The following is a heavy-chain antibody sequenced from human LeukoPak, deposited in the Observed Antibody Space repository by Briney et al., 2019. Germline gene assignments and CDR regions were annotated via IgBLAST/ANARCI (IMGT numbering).Heavy chain of an antibody. J-gene: IGHJ4*02. D-gene: IGHD3-22*01. CDR1: GFTFSNYW. V-gene: IGHV3-48*04. CDR2: ISSSGSTI. CDR3: ARDYYYDSSAGFDY. Sequence: PGGSLRLSCATSGFTFSNYWMNWVRQAPGKGLEWVSYISSSGSTIYYADSVKGRFTISRDNAKNSLYLQMNSLRAEDTAVYYCARDYYYDSSAGFDYWGQGTLVTVSS.